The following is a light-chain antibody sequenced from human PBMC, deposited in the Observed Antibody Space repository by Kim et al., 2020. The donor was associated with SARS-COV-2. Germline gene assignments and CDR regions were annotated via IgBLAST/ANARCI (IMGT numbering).Light chain of an antibody. V-gene: IGLV3-19*01. Sequence: ALGQTVRITWQGDRLRRYYASWYQQKPGQAPVLVIYGKSNRPSGIPDRFSGSSSGNTASLTITGAQAEDEADYYCNSRDSSGNHVVFGGGTQLTVL. CDR2: GKS. CDR3: NSRDSSGNHVV. CDR1: RLRRYY. J-gene: IGLJ2*01.